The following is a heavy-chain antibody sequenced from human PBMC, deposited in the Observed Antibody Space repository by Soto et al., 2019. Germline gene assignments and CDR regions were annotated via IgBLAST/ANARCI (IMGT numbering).Heavy chain of an antibody. CDR2: INPNSGNT. J-gene: IGHJ4*02. CDR1: GYTFTGYY. Sequence: ASVKVSCKASGYTFTGYYMHWVRQAPGQGLEWMGWINPNSGNTGYAQKFQGRVTMTRNTSISTAYMELSSLRSEDPAVYYCARVGLSSSFDYWGQGTLVTVSS. D-gene: IGHD6-6*01. V-gene: IGHV1-8*02. CDR3: ARVGLSSSFDY.